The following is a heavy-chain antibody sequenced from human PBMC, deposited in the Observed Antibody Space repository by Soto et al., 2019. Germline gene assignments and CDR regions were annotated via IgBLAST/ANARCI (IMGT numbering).Heavy chain of an antibody. V-gene: IGHV5-10-1*01. J-gene: IGHJ4*02. CDR2: IDPSDSQT. CDR1: GYSFAGYW. D-gene: IGHD3-22*01. Sequence: GESLKISCKGSGYSFAGYWITWVRQKPGKGLEWMGRIDPSDSQTYYSPSFRGHVTISATKSITTVFLQWSSLRASDTAMYYCASQIYDSDTGPTFQYYFESWGQGTPVWVSS. CDR3: ASQIYDSDTGPTFQYYFES.